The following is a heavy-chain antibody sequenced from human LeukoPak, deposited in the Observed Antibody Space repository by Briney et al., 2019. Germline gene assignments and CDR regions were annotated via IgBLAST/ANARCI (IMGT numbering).Heavy chain of an antibody. CDR3: ARDSNGFWSGYDYMDV. D-gene: IGHD3-3*01. Sequence: PGGSLRLSCAASGFTFSSYWMSWVRQAPGKGLEWVANIKQDGSEKYYVDSVKGRFTISRDNAKNSLYLQMNSLRAEDTAVYYCARDSNGFWSGYDYMDVWGKGTTVTVPS. CDR2: IKQDGSEK. J-gene: IGHJ6*03. CDR1: GFTFSSYW. V-gene: IGHV3-7*01.